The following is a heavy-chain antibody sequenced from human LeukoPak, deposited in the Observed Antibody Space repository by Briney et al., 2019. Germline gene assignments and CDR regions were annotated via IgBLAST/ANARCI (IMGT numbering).Heavy chain of an antibody. D-gene: IGHD2-8*01. J-gene: IGHJ4*02. V-gene: IGHV1-2*02. Sequence: ASVKVSCTASGYTFTGYYIHWLRQAAGQGREWMGGINLNSGGKKYAQKFQGRFTMTRDTSISTAYMELSSLTSDDTAVYYCARDREEDIVLMVYAMPDYCGQGTLVTVSS. CDR2: INLNSGGK. CDR3: ARDREEDIVLMVYAMPDY. CDR1: GYTFTGYY.